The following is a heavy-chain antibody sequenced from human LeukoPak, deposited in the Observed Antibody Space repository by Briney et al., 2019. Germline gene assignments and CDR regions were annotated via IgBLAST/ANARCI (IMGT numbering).Heavy chain of an antibody. CDR3: TTMQWLDYVGDAFDI. D-gene: IGHD6-19*01. CDR2: IRSKANSYAT. CDR1: GFTFSGSA. J-gene: IGHJ3*02. V-gene: IGHV3-73*01. Sequence: GGSLRLSCAASGFTFSGSAMHWVRQASGKGLEWVGRIRSKANSYATAYAASVKGRFTISRDDSKNTAYLQMNSLKTEDTAVYYCTTMQWLDYVGDAFDIWGQGTMVTVSS.